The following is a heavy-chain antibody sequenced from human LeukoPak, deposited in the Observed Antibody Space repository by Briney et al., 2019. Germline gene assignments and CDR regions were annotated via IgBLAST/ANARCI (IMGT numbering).Heavy chain of an antibody. CDR3: AREQTIKLAFDY. D-gene: IGHD1-1*01. CDR1: GYTLTELS. CDR2: INPNSGGT. J-gene: IGHJ4*02. V-gene: IGHV1-2*02. Sequence: GASVKVSCKVSGYTLTELSMHWVRQAPGQGLEWMGWINPNSGGTNYAQKFQGGVTMTRDTSISTAYMELSRLRSDDTAVYYCAREQTIKLAFDYWGQGTLVTVSS.